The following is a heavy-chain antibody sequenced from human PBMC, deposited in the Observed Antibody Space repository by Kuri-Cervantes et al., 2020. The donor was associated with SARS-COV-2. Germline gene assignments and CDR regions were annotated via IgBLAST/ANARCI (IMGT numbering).Heavy chain of an antibody. V-gene: IGHV3-48*01. J-gene: IGHJ5*02. CDR3: ARDPRTTTLNWFDP. D-gene: IGHD1/OR15-1a*01. CDR1: GFTFSSYS. CDR2: ISSSSSTI. Sequence: GESLKISCAASGFTFSSYSMNWVRQAPGKGLEWVSYISSSSSTIYYADSVKGRFTISRDNAKNSLYLQMNSLRAEDTAVYYCARDPRTTTLNWFDPWGQGTLVTVSS.